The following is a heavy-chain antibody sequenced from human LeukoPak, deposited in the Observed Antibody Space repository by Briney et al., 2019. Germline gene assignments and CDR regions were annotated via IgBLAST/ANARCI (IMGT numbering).Heavy chain of an antibody. Sequence: SETLSLTCTVSGDSISSYYWSWIRQPAGKGLEWIGRIYTSGSTNYNPSLKSRVTMSVDTSKNQFSLKLSSVTAADTAVYYCARDSSGPDYYYYGMDVWGQGTTVTVSS. CDR1: GDSISSYY. CDR3: ARDSSGPDYYYYGMDV. J-gene: IGHJ6*02. V-gene: IGHV4-4*07. D-gene: IGHD3-22*01. CDR2: IYTSGST.